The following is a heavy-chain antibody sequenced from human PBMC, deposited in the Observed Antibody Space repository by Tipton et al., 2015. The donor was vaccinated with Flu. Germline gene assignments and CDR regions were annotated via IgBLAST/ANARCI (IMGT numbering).Heavy chain of an antibody. V-gene: IGHV4-4*07. CDR1: GGSTSSFY. D-gene: IGHD1-26*01. CDR3: ARSGSYHHYYFDL. CDR2: VYASGST. Sequence: TLSLTCTVSGGSTSSFYWSWIRQPAGKGLEWIGRVYASGSTNYNPSLQSRVTMSVDTSRNQFSLSLTSVTAAGAAIYYCARSGSYHHYYFDLWGRGTLVSVSS. J-gene: IGHJ2*01.